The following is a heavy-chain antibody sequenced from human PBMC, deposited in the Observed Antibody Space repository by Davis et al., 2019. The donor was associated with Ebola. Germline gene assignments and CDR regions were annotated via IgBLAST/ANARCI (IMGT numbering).Heavy chain of an antibody. CDR3: AGDSWLTGTGSGFDP. CDR2: ISGSGGTT. Sequence: GESLKISCTDSVITFSSYAMTWVRQAPGKGLEWVSAISGSGGTTYYAGSVKGRFTVSRDNSKKTMYLQMDSLRDEDTAVYYCAGDSWLTGTGSGFDPWGQETLVTVS. D-gene: IGHD1-7*01. V-gene: IGHV3-23*01. J-gene: IGHJ5*02. CDR1: VITFSSYA.